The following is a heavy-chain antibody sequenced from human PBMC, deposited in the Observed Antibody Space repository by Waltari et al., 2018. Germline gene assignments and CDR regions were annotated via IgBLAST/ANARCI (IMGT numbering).Heavy chain of an antibody. V-gene: IGHV3-53*02. CDR1: GFTVSSNY. CDR2: IYSGGST. Sequence: EVQLVETGGGLIQPGGSLRLSCAASGFTVSSNYMSWVRQAPGKGLEGVSVIYSGGSTYYADSVKGRFTNSRDNAKNTLYLQMNSLRAEDTAVYYWARQGEAIAAAGTAPYYYYYMDVWGKGTTVTVSS. D-gene: IGHD6-13*01. CDR3: ARQGEAIAAAGTAPYYYYYMDV. J-gene: IGHJ6*03.